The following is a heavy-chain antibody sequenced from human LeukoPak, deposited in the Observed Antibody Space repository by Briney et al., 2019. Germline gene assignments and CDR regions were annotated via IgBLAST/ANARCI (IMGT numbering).Heavy chain of an antibody. D-gene: IGHD3-22*01. V-gene: IGHV4-4*02. CDR2: VYHSGST. Sequence: SGTLSLTCAVSGGSISSSNWWSWVRQPPGKGLEWIGEVYHSGSTNYNPSLKSRVTISVDKSKNHFSLKLSSVTAADTAVYYCARLGDSSGYYAFDYWGQGTLVTVSS. J-gene: IGHJ4*02. CDR3: ARLGDSSGYYAFDY. CDR1: GGSISSSNW.